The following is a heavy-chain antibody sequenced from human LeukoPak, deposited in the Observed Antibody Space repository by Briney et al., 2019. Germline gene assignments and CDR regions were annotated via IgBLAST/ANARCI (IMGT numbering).Heavy chain of an antibody. J-gene: IGHJ4*02. V-gene: IGHV4-4*02. D-gene: IGHD2-15*01. Sequence: PAETLALTCAVSGGSISSSNWWSWVRQPPGKGLEWIGEIYHSGSTNYNPSLKSRVTISVDKSKNQFSLKLSSVTAADTAVYYCARAPRGYCSGGNCYSFDYWGQGTLVTVSS. CDR2: IYHSGST. CDR1: GGSISSSNW. CDR3: ARAPRGYCSGGNCYSFDY.